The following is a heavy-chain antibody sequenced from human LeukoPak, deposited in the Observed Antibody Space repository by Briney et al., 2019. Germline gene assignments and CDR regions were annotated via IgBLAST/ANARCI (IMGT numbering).Heavy chain of an antibody. CDR3: ASAPRPMYYDFWSGYFDY. CDR1: GGSFSGYY. V-gene: IGHV4-34*01. Sequence: PSETLSLTCAVYGGSFSGYYWSWIRQPPGKGLEWIGEINHSGSTNYNPSLKSRVTISVDTSKNQFSLKLSSVTAADTAVYYCASAPRPMYYDFWSGYFDYRGQGTLVTVSS. CDR2: INHSGST. J-gene: IGHJ4*02. D-gene: IGHD3-3*01.